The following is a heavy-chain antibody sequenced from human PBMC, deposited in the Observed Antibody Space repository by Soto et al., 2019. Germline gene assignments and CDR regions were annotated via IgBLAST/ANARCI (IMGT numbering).Heavy chain of an antibody. D-gene: IGHD3-3*01. Sequence: SETLSLTCTVSGGSISSGDYYWSWIRQPPGKGLEWIGYIYYSGSTYYNPSLKSRVTISVDTSKNQFSLKLSSVTAADTAVYYCARGVPYDFWSGYYAFDIWGQGTMVTVSS. CDR1: GGSISSGDYY. J-gene: IGHJ3*02. V-gene: IGHV4-30-4*01. CDR2: IYYSGST. CDR3: ARGVPYDFWSGYYAFDI.